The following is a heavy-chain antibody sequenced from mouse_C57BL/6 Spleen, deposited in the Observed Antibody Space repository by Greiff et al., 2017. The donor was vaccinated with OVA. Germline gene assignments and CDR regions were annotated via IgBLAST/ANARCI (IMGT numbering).Heavy chain of an antibody. CDR1: GYAFSSSW. CDR2: IYPGDGDT. J-gene: IGHJ2*01. D-gene: IGHD4-1*01. CDR3: ARNWAARDYFDY. V-gene: IGHV1-82*01. Sequence: QVQLKESGPELVKPGASVKISCKASGYAFSSSWMNWVKQRPGKGLEWIGRIYPGDGDTNYNGKFKGKATLTADKSSSTAYMQLSSLTSEDSAVYFCARNWAARDYFDYWGQGTTLTVSS.